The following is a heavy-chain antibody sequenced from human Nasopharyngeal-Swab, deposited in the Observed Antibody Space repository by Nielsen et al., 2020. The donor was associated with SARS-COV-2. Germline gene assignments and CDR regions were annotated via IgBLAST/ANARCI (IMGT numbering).Heavy chain of an antibody. CDR3: ARVVPAALGGMDV. CDR2: IIPIFGTA. CDR1: GGTFSSYA. D-gene: IGHD2-2*01. V-gene: IGHV1-69*13. Sequence: SVKVSCKASGGTFSSYAISWVRQAPGQGLEWMGGIIPIFGTANYAQKFQGRVTITADESTSTAYMELGSLRSEDTAVYYCARVVPAALGGMDVWGQGTTVTVSS. J-gene: IGHJ6*02.